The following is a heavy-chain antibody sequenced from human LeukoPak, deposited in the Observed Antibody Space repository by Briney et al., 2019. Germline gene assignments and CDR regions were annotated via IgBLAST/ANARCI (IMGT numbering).Heavy chain of an antibody. CDR2: INYSGST. D-gene: IGHD6-13*01. J-gene: IGHJ4*02. CDR3: ARDNRVAGGGRPNPFDG. V-gene: IGHV4-39*07. CDR1: GGSISSKSYY. Sequence: SETLSLTCTVSGGSISSKSYYWPWARPPPGKGLEWSGSINYSGSTFDNPSLKSRVTIAVDTSRKQFSLKLNSVTAADTAVYFCARDNRVAGGGRPNPFDGWGQGTPVTVSS.